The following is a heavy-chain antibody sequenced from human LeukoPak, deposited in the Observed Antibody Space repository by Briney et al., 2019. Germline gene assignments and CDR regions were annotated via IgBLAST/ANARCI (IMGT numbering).Heavy chain of an antibody. V-gene: IGHV3-9*01. D-gene: IGHD2-15*01. J-gene: IGHJ1*01. CDR2: ISWNSGSI. Sequence: GGSLRLSCAASGFTFDDYAMHWVRQAPGKGLEWVSGISWNSGSIGYADSVKGRFTISRDNAKNSLYLQMNSLRAEDTAVYYCARDSWYLGCCGEGSCRNEYFQHWGQGTLVTVSS. CDR3: ARDSWYLGCCGEGSCRNEYFQH. CDR1: GFTFDDYA.